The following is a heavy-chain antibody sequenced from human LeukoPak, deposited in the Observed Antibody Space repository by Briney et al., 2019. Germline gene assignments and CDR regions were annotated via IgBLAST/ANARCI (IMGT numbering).Heavy chain of an antibody. CDR2: IYTSGST. CDR3: ARTLQDPVVVVTTRYYYMDV. D-gene: IGHD2-15*01. V-gene: IGHV4-61*09. CDR1: GGSISSGSYY. J-gene: IGHJ6*03. Sequence: PSETLSLTCTVSGGSISSGSYYWSWIRQPAGKGLEWIGHIYTSGSTNYNPSLKSRVTISVDTSKNQFSLNLSSVTAADTAVYYCARTLQDPVVVVTTRYYYMDVWGKGTTVTISS.